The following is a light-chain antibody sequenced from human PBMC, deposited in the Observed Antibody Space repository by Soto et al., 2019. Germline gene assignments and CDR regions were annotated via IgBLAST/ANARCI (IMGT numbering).Light chain of an antibody. V-gene: IGKV1-33*01. CDR2: DAS. J-gene: IGKJ1*01. CDR1: QDINSY. CDR3: QQANSFPWT. Sequence: DIQMTQSPSSLSASVGDRVTITCQASQDINSYLNWFQQKPGKAPKVLIYDASNLKTGVPSRFSGSGSGTHYTFTISSLQPEDFATYYCQQANSFPWTFGRGTKVDIK.